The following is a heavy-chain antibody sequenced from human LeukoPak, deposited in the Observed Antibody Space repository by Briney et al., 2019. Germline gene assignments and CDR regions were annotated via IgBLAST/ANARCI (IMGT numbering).Heavy chain of an antibody. D-gene: IGHD6-19*01. CDR1: GFSFSSYA. J-gene: IGHJ4*02. V-gene: IGHV3-23*01. Sequence: GGSLRLSCAASGFSFSSYAMSWVRQAPGKGLEWVSAISGSSGSTYYADSVKGRFTISRDNSKNTLYLQMNSLRAEDTAVYYCVKDGGFIAVAGHFDYWGQGTLVTVSS. CDR3: VKDGGFIAVAGHFDY. CDR2: ISGSSGST.